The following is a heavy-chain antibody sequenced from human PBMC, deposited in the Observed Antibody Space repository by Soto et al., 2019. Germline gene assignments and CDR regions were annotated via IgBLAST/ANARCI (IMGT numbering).Heavy chain of an antibody. CDR3: ARIYYYDSSGYYNNWFDP. J-gene: IGHJ5*02. V-gene: IGHV4-30-2*01. CDR1: GGSISSGGYS. Sequence: QLQLQESGSGLVKPSQTLSLTCAVSGGSISSGGYSWSWIRQPPGKGLEWIGYIYHSGSTYYNPSLKSRVTMSVDRSKNQFSLKLSSVTAADTAVYYCARIYYYDSSGYYNNWFDPWGQGTLVTVSS. CDR2: IYHSGST. D-gene: IGHD3-22*01.